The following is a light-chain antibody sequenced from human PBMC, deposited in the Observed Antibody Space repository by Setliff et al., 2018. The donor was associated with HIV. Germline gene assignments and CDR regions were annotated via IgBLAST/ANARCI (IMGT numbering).Light chain of an antibody. CDR2: GNI. CDR1: SSNIGAAYD. CDR3: QSYDSSLSAHI. Sequence: VLTQPPSVSGAPGQRVTISCTGSSSNIGAAYDVHWYRQFPGTAPKLLIYGNINRPSGVPDRFSGSKSGTSGSLTITGLQAEDEADYYCQSYDSSLSAHIFGTGTKV. J-gene: IGLJ1*01. V-gene: IGLV1-40*01.